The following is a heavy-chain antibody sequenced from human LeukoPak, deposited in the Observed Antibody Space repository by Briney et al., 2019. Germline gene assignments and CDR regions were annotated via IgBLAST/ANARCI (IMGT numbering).Heavy chain of an antibody. D-gene: IGHD6-13*01. CDR2: IYYSGST. Sequence: SETLSLTCTVSGGAISSSSYYWGWIRQPPGKGLEWIGSIYYSGSTYYNPSLKSRVTISVDTSKNQFSLKLSSVTAADTAVYYCARAYSSSWYFNWFDPWGQGTLVTVSS. CDR3: ARAYSSSWYFNWFDP. V-gene: IGHV4-39*07. CDR1: GGAISSSSYY. J-gene: IGHJ5*02.